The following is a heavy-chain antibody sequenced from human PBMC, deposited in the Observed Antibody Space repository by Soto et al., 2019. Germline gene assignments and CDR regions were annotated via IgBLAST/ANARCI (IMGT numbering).Heavy chain of an antibody. J-gene: IGHJ5*02. V-gene: IGHV1-18*04. CDR2: IDNDTGET. D-gene: IGHD2-21*02. CDR3: ARVVVIAHSALPTVDP. Sequence: ASVKVSCKASGNTFNRYGINWVRQAPGQGLEWVGWIDNDTGETKYAETFQGRVSMTADTSTNTAYMELKNLQSDDTAIYYCARVVVIAHSALPTVDPWGQGTLVTVSS. CDR1: GNTFNRYG.